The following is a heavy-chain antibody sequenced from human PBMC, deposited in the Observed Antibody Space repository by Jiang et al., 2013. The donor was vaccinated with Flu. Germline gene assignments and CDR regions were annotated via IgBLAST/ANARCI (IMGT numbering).Heavy chain of an antibody. CDR2: INPSGGST. Sequence: SGAEVKKPGASVKVSCKASGYTFTSYYMHWVRQAPGQGLEWMGIINPSGGSTSYAQKFQGRVTMTRDTSTSTVYMELSSLRSEDTAVYYCARVRIAAAGRGDFQHWGQGTLVTASS. CDR1: GYTFTSYY. D-gene: IGHD6-13*01. V-gene: IGHV1-46*01. CDR3: ARVRIAAAGRGDFQH. J-gene: IGHJ1*01.